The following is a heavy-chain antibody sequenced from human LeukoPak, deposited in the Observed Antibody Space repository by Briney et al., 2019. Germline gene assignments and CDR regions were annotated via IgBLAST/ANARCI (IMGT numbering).Heavy chain of an antibody. J-gene: IGHJ4*02. D-gene: IGHD1/OR15-1a*01. V-gene: IGHV3-74*01. Sequence: PGGSPRLSCVASGFTFTSHWMHCFRQAPGQGLVWVSRINIDGTTTGYADSVRGRFTISRDNAKSTLYLQMNGLRAEDTAVYYCARDLTWNTADYWGQGTLVTVSS. CDR2: INIDGTTT. CDR3: ARDLTWNTADY. CDR1: GFTFTSHW.